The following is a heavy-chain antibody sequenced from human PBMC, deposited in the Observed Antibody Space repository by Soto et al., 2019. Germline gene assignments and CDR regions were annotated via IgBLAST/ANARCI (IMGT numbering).Heavy chain of an antibody. CDR2: IYYSGST. J-gene: IGHJ4*02. CDR3: ARGTAMKSFDY. Sequence: PSETLSLTCTVSGGSISSYYWSWIRQPPGKGLEWIGYIYYSGSTNYNPSLKSRVTISVDTSKNQFSLKLSSVTAADTAVYYCARGTAMKSFDYWGQGTLVTVS. V-gene: IGHV4-59*08. D-gene: IGHD5-18*01. CDR1: GGSISSYY.